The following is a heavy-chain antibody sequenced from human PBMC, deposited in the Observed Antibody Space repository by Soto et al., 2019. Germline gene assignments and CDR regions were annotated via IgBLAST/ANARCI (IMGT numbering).Heavy chain of an antibody. CDR3: ARDKLAAGFWSGLEG. D-gene: IGHD3-3*01. CDR1: GFTFSSYS. J-gene: IGHJ6*02. CDR2: ISSSSSYI. Sequence: GGSLRLSCAASGFTFSSYSMNWVRQAPGKGLEWVSSISSSSSYIYYADSVKGRFTISRDNAKNSLYLQMNSLRAEDTAVYYCARDKLAAGFWSGLEGWGQGTTVTVSS. V-gene: IGHV3-21*01.